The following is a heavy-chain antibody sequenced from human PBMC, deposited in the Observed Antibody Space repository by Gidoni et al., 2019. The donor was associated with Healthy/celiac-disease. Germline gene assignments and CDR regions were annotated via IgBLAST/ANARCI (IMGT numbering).Heavy chain of an antibody. CDR2: IYTSGST. D-gene: IGHD3-22*01. J-gene: IGHJ3*02. CDR1: GGSISSYY. CDR3: ARDLHTMIVPRAFDI. Sequence: QVQLQESGPGLVKPSETLSLTCTVSGGSISSYYWSWIRQPAGKGLEWIGRIYTSGSTNYNPSLKSRVTMSVDTSKNQFSLKLSSVTAADTAVYYCARDLHTMIVPRAFDIWGQGTMVTVSS. V-gene: IGHV4-4*07.